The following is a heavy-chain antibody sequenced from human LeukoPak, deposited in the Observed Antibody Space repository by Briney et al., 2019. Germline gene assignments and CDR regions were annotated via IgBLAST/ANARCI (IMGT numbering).Heavy chain of an antibody. D-gene: IGHD5-12*01. J-gene: IGHJ4*02. Sequence: GGSLRLSCAASGFTFSSYSMNWVRQAPGKGLEWVSSISSSSSYIYYADSVKGRFTISRDNAKNSLYLQMNSLRAEDTAVYYCARDPGKNGGYGYWGRGTLVTVSS. CDR2: ISSSSSYI. V-gene: IGHV3-21*01. CDR1: GFTFSSYS. CDR3: ARDPGKNGGYGY.